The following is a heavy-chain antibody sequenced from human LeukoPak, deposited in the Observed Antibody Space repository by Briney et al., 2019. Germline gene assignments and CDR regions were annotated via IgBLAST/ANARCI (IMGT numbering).Heavy chain of an antibody. V-gene: IGHV3-30*02. CDR3: AKDLSGWADY. CDR2: IRYDGSNK. CDR1: GFTFSSYG. J-gene: IGHJ4*02. Sequence: GGSLRLSCAASGFTFSSYGMHWVRQVPGKGLEWVAFIRYDGSNKYYADSVKGRFTIPRDNSKNTLYLQMNSLRAEDTAVYYCAKDLSGWADYWGQGTLVTVSS. D-gene: IGHD6-19*01.